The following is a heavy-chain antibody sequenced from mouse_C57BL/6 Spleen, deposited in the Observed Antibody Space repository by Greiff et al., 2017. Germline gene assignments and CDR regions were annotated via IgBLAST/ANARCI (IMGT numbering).Heavy chain of an antibody. CDR1: GYTFTEYT. D-gene: IGHD1-1*01. V-gene: IGHV1-62-2*01. J-gene: IGHJ4*01. Sequence: QVQLKQSGAELVKPGASVKLSCKASGYTFTEYTIHWVKQRSGQGLEWIGWFYPGSGSIKYNEKFKDKATLTADKSSSTVYMELSRLTSEDSAVYFCARPLITTVVADYYAMDYWGQGTSVTVYS. CDR3: ARPLITTVVADYYAMDY. CDR2: FYPGSGSI.